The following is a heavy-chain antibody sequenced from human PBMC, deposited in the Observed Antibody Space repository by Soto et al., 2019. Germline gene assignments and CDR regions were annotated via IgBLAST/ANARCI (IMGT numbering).Heavy chain of an antibody. CDR1: GLTVSTNP. V-gene: IGHV3-66*01. J-gene: IGHJ4*02. CDR3: AKDSPVSGNYQDLDY. D-gene: IGHD1-26*01. Sequence: PGGSLRLSCAASGLTVSTNPMSWVRQAPGKGLEWVSVIYTGGGTHYADSVKGRFTISRDNSKNTLNLQMNSLRAEDTAVYYCAKDSPVSGNYQDLDYWGQGALVTVSS. CDR2: IYTGGGT.